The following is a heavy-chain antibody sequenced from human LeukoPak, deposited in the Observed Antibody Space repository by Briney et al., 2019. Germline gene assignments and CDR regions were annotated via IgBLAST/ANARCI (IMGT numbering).Heavy chain of an antibody. D-gene: IGHD5-18*01. CDR2: INPSGGST. CDR1: GYTFTSYY. J-gene: IGHJ4*02. V-gene: IGHV1-46*01. Sequence: GASVKVSCKASGYTFTSYYMHWVRQAPGQGLEWMGIINPSGGSTSYAQKFQGRVTMTRDTSTSTLYMELNSLRAEDTAVYYCARDSRYGYSNDYWGQGTLVTVSS. CDR3: ARDSRYGYSNDY.